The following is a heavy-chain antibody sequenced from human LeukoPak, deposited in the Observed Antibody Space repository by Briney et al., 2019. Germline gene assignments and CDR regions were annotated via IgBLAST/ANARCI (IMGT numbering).Heavy chain of an antibody. Sequence: GGSLRLSCAASGFTVSSNYMSWVRQAPGKGLEWVANIRQDGSEKYYVDSVKGRFTISRDNAKNSLYLQMNSLRAEDTAVYYCASPSGYSYGYVYWGQGTLVTVSS. CDR2: IRQDGSEK. V-gene: IGHV3-7*01. CDR1: GFTVSSNY. D-gene: IGHD5-18*01. CDR3: ASPSGYSYGYVY. J-gene: IGHJ4*02.